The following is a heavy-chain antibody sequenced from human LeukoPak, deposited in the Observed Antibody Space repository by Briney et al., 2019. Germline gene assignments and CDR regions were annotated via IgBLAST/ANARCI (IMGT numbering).Heavy chain of an antibody. CDR1: GFTFSSYA. CDR2: ISGSGGST. V-gene: IGHV3-23*01. J-gene: IGHJ5*02. Sequence: GGSLRLSCAASGFTFSSYAMSWVRQAPGKGLEWVSAISGSGGSTYYADSVKGRFTISRDNSKNTLYLQMNSLRAEDTAVYYCAKGSFREYLSNWFDPWGQGTLVTVSS. D-gene: IGHD2-2*01. CDR3: AKGSFREYLSNWFDP.